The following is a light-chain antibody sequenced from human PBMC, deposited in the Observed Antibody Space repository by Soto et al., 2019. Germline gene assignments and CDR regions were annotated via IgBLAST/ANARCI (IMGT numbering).Light chain of an antibody. CDR3: GAWDSSLNVYV. J-gene: IGLJ1*01. V-gene: IGLV1-51*01. CDR1: ASNIGNDY. CDR2: DNN. Sequence: QSVLTQPPSVSAAPGHKVTIPCSGTASNIGNDYVSWYQQLPGEAPQLLIYDNNRRPSGIPDRFSGSRSDTSATLGITGLQTGDEADYYCGAWDSSLNVYVFGTGTKVTVL.